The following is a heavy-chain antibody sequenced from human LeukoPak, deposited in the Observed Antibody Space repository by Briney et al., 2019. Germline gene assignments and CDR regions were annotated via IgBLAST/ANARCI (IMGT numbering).Heavy chain of an antibody. V-gene: IGHV4-4*07. CDR3: ARDYDVLTAYPPTHLFDP. J-gene: IGHJ5*02. Sequence: KPSETLSLTCTVSGGSISSYYWSWIRQPAGKGLEWIGRIYTSGSTNYNPSLKSRVTMSVDTSKNQFSLKLNSVTAADTAVYYCARDYDVLTAYPPTHLFDPWGQGTLVTVSS. CDR1: GGSISSYY. D-gene: IGHD3-9*01. CDR2: IYTSGST.